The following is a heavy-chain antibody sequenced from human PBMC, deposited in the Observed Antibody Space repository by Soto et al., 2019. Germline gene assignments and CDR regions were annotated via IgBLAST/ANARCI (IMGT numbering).Heavy chain of an antibody. CDR1: GGTFSSYA. CDR3: ARTGCSGGSCYSVYYYGMDV. D-gene: IGHD2-15*01. V-gene: IGHV1-69*01. Sequence: QVQLVQSGAEVEKPGSSVKVSCKASGGTFSSYAISWVRQAPGQGLEWMGGIIPIFGTANYAQKFQGRVTITADESTSTAYMELSSLRSEDTAVYYCARTGCSGGSCYSVYYYGMDVWGQGTTVTVSS. CDR2: IIPIFGTA. J-gene: IGHJ6*02.